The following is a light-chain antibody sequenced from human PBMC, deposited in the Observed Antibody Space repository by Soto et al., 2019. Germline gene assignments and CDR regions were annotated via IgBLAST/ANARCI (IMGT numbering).Light chain of an antibody. Sequence: QSALTQPRSVSGSPGQSVTISCAGTTSDVGGYNYVSWYQQHPGKAPKVMIYGVSKRPSGVPDRFSGSKSGNTASLTISGLQAEDEADYYCCSYAGGYTYVFGTGTKVTVL. CDR3: CSYAGGYTYV. CDR1: TSDVGGYNY. V-gene: IGLV2-11*01. J-gene: IGLJ1*01. CDR2: GVS.